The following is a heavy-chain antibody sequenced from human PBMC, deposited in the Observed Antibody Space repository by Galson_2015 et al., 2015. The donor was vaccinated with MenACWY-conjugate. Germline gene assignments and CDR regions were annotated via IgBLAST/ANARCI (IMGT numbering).Heavy chain of an antibody. CDR2: IYPADSDT. J-gene: IGHJ5*02. V-gene: IGHV5-51*01. Sequence: GLEWMGIIYPADSDTRYSPSFQGQVTMSADKSISTAYLQWSSLKASDTAMYYCARRYCSGGSCYSGVHDWFDPWGQGTLVTVSS. CDR3: ARRYCSGGSCYSGVHDWFDP. D-gene: IGHD2-15*01.